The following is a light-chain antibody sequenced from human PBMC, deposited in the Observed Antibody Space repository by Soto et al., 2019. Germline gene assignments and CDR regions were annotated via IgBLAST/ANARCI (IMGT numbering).Light chain of an antibody. CDR2: EAS. J-gene: IGKJ4*01. CDR3: QQRSNWVLT. V-gene: IGKV3-11*01. Sequence: EIVLTQSPATLSLSPGERATLSCRASQSVRSYLAWYQQKPGQAPRLLIYEASNRATGIPARFSGSGSGTDFTLTISSLEPEDSAVYYCQQRSNWVLTFGGGTK. CDR1: QSVRSY.